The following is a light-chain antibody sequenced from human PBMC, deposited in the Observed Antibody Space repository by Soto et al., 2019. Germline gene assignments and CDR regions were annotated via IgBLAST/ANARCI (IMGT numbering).Light chain of an antibody. J-gene: IGLJ2*01. V-gene: IGLV6-57*04. CDR3: QSYDSDFVV. CDR1: SGSIANNY. CDR2: ENN. Sequence: MLTQPHSVSESPGKTLSISCTRSSGSIANNYVQWYQQRPGSAPTTVIYENNQRLSGVPDRFSGSTDGSSNSASLTISGLQTEDEADYYCQSYDSDFVVFGGGTKLTVL.